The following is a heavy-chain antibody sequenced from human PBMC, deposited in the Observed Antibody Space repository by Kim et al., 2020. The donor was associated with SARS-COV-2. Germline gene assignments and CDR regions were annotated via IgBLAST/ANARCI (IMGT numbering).Heavy chain of an antibody. Sequence: GGSLRLSCAASGFTFSSYAMSWVRQAPGKGLEWVSAISGSGGSTYYADSVKGRFTISRDNSKNTLYLQMNSLRAEDTAVYYCAKDNIQWLVPDYYYYYGMDVWGQGTMVTVSS. D-gene: IGHD6-19*01. CDR2: ISGSGGST. V-gene: IGHV3-23*01. J-gene: IGHJ6*02. CDR1: GFTFSSYA. CDR3: AKDNIQWLVPDYYYYYGMDV.